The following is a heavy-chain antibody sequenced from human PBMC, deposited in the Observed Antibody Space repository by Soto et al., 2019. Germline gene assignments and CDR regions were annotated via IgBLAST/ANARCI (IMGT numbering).Heavy chain of an antibody. CDR1: GYTFTSYG. CDR3: ARDRYYYDSSGYYPY. Sequence: GASVKVSFKASGYTFTSYGISWVRQAPGQGREWMGWISAYNGNTNYAQKLQGRVTMTTDAYTSTAYMELRSLRSDDTAVYYCARDRYYYDSSGYYPYWGQGTLVTVSS. D-gene: IGHD3-22*01. J-gene: IGHJ4*02. V-gene: IGHV1-18*04. CDR2: ISAYNGNT.